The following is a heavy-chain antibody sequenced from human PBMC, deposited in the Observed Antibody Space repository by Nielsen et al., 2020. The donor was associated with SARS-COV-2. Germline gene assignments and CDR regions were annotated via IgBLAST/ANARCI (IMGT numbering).Heavy chain of an antibody. J-gene: IGHJ3*02. Sequence: GESLKISCAASGFTFNIYAMAWVRRAPGRGLEWVSGTSASGASTYYADSVKGRFSISRDNSRNTLYLQMNSLRVEDTAIYFCAKDDVVRGYAYDIWGQGTVVTVSS. D-gene: IGHD3-10*01. V-gene: IGHV3-23*01. CDR1: GFTFNIYA. CDR2: TSASGAST. CDR3: AKDDVVRGYAYDI.